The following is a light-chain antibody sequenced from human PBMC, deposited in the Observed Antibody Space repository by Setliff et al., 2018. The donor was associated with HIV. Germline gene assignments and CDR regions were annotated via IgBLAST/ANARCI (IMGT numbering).Light chain of an antibody. V-gene: IGLV1-47*01. J-gene: IGLJ1*01. CDR2: RND. CDR3: AAWDDSLSGDV. CDR1: NSNIGSNY. Sequence: QSVLTQPPSASATPGQRVTISCSGGNSNIGSNYVYWYQQLPGTAPKLLIYRNDQRPSGVPARFSGSKSGTSASLAISGLRSEDEADYYCAAWDDSLSGDVFGTGTKVTV.